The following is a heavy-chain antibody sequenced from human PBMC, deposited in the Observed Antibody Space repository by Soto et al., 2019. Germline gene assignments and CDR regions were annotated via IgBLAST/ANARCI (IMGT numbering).Heavy chain of an antibody. CDR2: INHSGST. J-gene: IGHJ4*02. V-gene: IGHV4-34*01. CDR3: ARGRRGGIAVAGTHSQGDFDY. CDR1: GGSFSGYY. Sequence: SETLSLTCAVYGGSFSGYYWSWIRQPPGKGLEWIGEINHSGSTNYNPSLKSRVTISVDTSKNQFSLKLSSVTAADTAVYYCARGRRGGIAVAGTHSQGDFDYWGQGTLVTVSS. D-gene: IGHD6-19*01.